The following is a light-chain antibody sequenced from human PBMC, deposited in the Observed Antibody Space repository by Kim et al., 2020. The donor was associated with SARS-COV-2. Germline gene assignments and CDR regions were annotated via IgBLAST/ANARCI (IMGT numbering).Light chain of an antibody. V-gene: IGLV1-47*01. CDR1: SSNTGRNY. CDR2: SND. Sequence: PGQKVTISCSGGSSNTGRNYVFWYQQLQGTAPKLLIYSNDQRPSGVPDRFSGSKSGTSASLAISGLRSDDEADYFCATWDDSLKVFGTGTKVTVL. J-gene: IGLJ1*01. CDR3: ATWDDSLKV.